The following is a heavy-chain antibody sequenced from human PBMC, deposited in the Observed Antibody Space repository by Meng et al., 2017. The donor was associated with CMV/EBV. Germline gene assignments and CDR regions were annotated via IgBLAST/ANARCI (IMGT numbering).Heavy chain of an antibody. CDR1: GYKFSDYW. D-gene: IGHD3-3*01. J-gene: IGHJ6*02. CDR3: ARDRADRHPYLHGVNYYYGMDV. V-gene: IGHV5-51*01. CDR2: IYPGDSDT. Sequence: GESLKISCKGSGYKFSDYWIAWVRQMPGKGLEWMGIIYPGDSDTRYSPSFQGQVTISADKSISTAYLQWSSLKASDTAVYYCARDRADRHPYLHGVNYYYGMDVWGQGTTVTVSS.